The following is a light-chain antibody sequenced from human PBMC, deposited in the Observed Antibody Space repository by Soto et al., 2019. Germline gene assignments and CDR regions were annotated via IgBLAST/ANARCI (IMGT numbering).Light chain of an antibody. CDR1: QSVGSF. CDR3: QQRSSWPWT. J-gene: IGKJ1*01. Sequence: EIVLTQSPATLSLSPGERATLSCRASQSVGSFLAWYQQKPGQAPRLLIYATSIRASGVPSRFSGSGSGTDFILIISRLEPEDFAVYYCQQRSSWPWTFGQGTKVDIK. V-gene: IGKV3-11*01. CDR2: ATS.